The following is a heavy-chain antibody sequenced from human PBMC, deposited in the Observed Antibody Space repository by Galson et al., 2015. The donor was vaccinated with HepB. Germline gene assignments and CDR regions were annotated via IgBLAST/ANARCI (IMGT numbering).Heavy chain of an antibody. CDR2: IYSGGST. CDR3: VKDPAPTGQGAFDI. Sequence: SLRLSCAASGFTVSSNYMSWVRQAPGKGLEWVSVIYSGGSTYYADSVKGRFTISRHNSKNTLYLQMSSLRAEGTAVYYCVKDPAPTGQGAFDIWGQGTMVTVSS. CDR1: GFTVSSNY. J-gene: IGHJ3*02. D-gene: IGHD1-14*01. V-gene: IGHV3-53*04.